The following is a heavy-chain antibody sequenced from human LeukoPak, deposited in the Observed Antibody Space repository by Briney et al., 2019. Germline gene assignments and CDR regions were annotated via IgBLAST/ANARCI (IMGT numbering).Heavy chain of an antibody. CDR3: ARPSLNSGSYFDY. D-gene: IGHD1-26*01. J-gene: IGHJ4*02. V-gene: IGHV3-7*01. CDR2: IKQDESEK. CDR1: GFTFSTYW. Sequence: GGSLRLSCAASGFTFSTYWMSWVRQTPEKGLEWVANIKQDESEKYYVDSVKGRFTIPRDNARNSLYLQMNSLRAEGTAVYYCARPSLNSGSYFDYWGQGILVTVSS.